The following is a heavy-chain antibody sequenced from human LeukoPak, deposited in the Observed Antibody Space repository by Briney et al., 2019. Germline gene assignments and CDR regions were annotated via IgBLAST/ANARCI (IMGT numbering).Heavy chain of an antibody. V-gene: IGHV4-4*07. J-gene: IGHJ4*02. CDR3: ARHSFAVVTPYFDY. Sequence: SETLSLTCTVSGGSISSYYWSWIRQPAGKGLEWIGRIYTSGSTNYNPSLKSRVTMSVDTSKNQFSLKLSSVTAADTAVYYCARHSFAVVTPYFDYWGQGTLVTVSS. CDR2: IYTSGST. D-gene: IGHD2-21*02. CDR1: GGSISSYY.